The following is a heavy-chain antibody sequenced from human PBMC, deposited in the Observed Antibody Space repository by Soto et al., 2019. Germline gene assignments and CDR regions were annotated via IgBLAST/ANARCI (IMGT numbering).Heavy chain of an antibody. D-gene: IGHD3-22*01. V-gene: IGHV3-33*01. CDR3: ARDVPGVHADYYDSSGYYGY. J-gene: IGHJ4*02. Sequence: QVQLVESGGGVVQPGRSLRLSCAASGFTFSSYGMHWVRQARGKGLEWVAVRWYDGSNKYYADSVKGRFTISRDNSKNTLYLQMNSLRAEDTAVYYCARDVPGVHADYYDSSGYYGYWGQGTLVTVYS. CDR2: RWYDGSNK. CDR1: GFTFSSYG.